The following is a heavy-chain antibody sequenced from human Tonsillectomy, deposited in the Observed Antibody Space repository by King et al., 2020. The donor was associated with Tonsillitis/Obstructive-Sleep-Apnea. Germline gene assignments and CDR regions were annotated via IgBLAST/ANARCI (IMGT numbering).Heavy chain of an antibody. V-gene: IGHV3-48*03. CDR1: GFSLSSYE. CDR2: ISSSGSTI. CDR3: ATFPPVGSSWYSVYFDY. Sequence: VQLVESGGGLVQPGGSLRLSCAASGFSLSSYEMNWVRQAPGKGLEWVSYISSSGSTIYYADCVKGRFTISRDNAKNSLSLQMNSLRAEDTAVYYCATFPPVGSSWYSVYFDYWGQGTLVTVSS. J-gene: IGHJ4*02. D-gene: IGHD6-13*01.